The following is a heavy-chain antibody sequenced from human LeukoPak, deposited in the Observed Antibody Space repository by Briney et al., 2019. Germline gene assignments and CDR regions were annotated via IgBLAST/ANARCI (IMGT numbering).Heavy chain of an antibody. CDR2: ISYDGSNK. V-gene: IGHV3-30-3*01. D-gene: IGHD1-14*01. CDR3: ARLSRTLRIFDY. J-gene: IGHJ4*02. Sequence: GGSLRLSCAASGFTFSSYAMHWVRQAPGKGLEWVAVISYDGSNKYYADSVKGRFTISRDNSKNTLYLQMNSLRAEDTAVYYCARLSRTLRIFDYWGQGTLVTVSS. CDR1: GFTFSSYA.